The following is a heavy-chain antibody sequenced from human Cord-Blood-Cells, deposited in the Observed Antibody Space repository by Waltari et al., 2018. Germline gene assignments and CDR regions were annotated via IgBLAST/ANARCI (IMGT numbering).Heavy chain of an antibody. CDR2: ISSSSSYI. CDR3: ARVEEVVLWFGESYGHFDY. CDR1: GFTFSSYS. V-gene: IGHV3-21*01. J-gene: IGHJ4*02. Sequence: VKPGGSLRLSCAASGFTFSSYSMNWVRQAPGNGLEWVSSISSSSSYIYYADSVKGRFTISRDNAKNSLYLQMNSLRAEDTAVYYCARVEEVVLWFGESYGHFDYWGQGTLVTVSS. D-gene: IGHD3-10*01.